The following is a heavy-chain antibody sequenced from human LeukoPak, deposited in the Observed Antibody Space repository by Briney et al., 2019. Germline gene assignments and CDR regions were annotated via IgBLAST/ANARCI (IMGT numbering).Heavy chain of an antibody. CDR3: ATSGSYNY. CDR1: GFTFSSYG. Sequence: SGGSLRLSCAASGFTFSSYGMSWVRQAPGKGLEWVSGISGGGGTTYYADSAKGRFTISRDNSKNTLYLQMNSLRAEDTAVYYCATSGSYNYWGQGTLVTVSS. CDR2: ISGGGGTT. J-gene: IGHJ4*02. D-gene: IGHD1-26*01. V-gene: IGHV3-23*01.